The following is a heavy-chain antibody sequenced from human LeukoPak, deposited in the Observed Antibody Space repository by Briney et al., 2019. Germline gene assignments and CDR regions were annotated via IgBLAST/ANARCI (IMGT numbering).Heavy chain of an antibody. D-gene: IGHD2-15*01. CDR2: ISSSGSII. CDR1: GFTFSVYY. J-gene: IGHJ4*02. V-gene: IGHV3-11*01. Sequence: PGGSLRLSCAASGFTFSVYYMSWIRQAPGKGLEWLSYISSSGSIIYYADSVKGRFTISRDNAKNSLYLQMNSLRAEDTAVYYCARDKYCSGGSCSYYDYWGQGTLVTVSS. CDR3: ARDKYCSGGSCSYYDY.